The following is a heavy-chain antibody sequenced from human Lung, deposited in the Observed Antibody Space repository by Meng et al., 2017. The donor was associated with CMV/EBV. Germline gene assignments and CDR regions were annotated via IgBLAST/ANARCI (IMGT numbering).Heavy chain of an antibody. CDR1: GGSFSGYY. J-gene: IGHJ6*02. Sequence: LXCAVYGGSFSGYYWSWIRQPPGKGLEWIGEINHSGSTNYNPSLKSRVTISVDTSKNQFSLKLSSVTAADTAVYYCARARVVPAYYYGMEVGGQGTXVTVSS. V-gene: IGHV4-34*01. D-gene: IGHD2-2*01. CDR2: INHSGST. CDR3: ARARVVPAYYYGMEV.